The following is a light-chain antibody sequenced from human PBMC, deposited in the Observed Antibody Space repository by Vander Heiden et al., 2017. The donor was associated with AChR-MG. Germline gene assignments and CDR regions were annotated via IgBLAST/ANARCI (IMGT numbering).Light chain of an antibody. Sequence: SALTQPASVSGSPGQSITISCNGTSRDIETYNFVSWYQHLPGNAPKLVIYDVSNRPAGVSTRFSGSKSGYTASLTISGLQAEDEADYYCCSYTTFTTQVFGTGTKVTVL. CDR1: SRDIETYNF. CDR2: DVS. V-gene: IGLV2-14*03. J-gene: IGLJ1*01. CDR3: CSYTTFTTQV.